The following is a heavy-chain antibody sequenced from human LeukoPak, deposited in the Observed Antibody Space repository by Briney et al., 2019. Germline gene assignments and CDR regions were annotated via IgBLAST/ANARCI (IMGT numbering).Heavy chain of an antibody. CDR2: IYTSGST. Sequence: SETLSLTCTVSGGSISSYYWSWIRQPAGKGLEWIGRIYTSGSTNYNPSLKSRVTMSVDTSKNQFSLKLSSVTAADTAVYYCARDSDYGDYVSDAFDIWGQGTMVTVSS. CDR3: ARDSDYGDYVSDAFDI. CDR1: GGSISSYY. J-gene: IGHJ3*02. D-gene: IGHD4-17*01. V-gene: IGHV4-4*07.